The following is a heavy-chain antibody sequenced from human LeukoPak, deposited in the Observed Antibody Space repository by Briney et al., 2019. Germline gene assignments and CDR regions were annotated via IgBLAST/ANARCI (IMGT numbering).Heavy chain of an antibody. CDR2: ISAYNGNT. CDR3: ARALPLGAYCGGDCYSNWFDP. V-gene: IGHV1-18*01. J-gene: IGHJ5*02. Sequence: ASVKVSCKASGYTFTSYGISWVRQAPGQGLEWMGWISAYNGNTNYAQELQGRVTMTTDTSTSTAYMELRSLRSDDTAVYYCARALPLGAYCGGDCYSNWFDPWGQGTLVTVSS. D-gene: IGHD2-21*02. CDR1: GYTFTSYG.